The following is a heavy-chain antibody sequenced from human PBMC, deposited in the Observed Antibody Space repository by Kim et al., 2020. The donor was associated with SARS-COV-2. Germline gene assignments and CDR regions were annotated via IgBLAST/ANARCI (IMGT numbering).Heavy chain of an antibody. J-gene: IGHJ6*02. Sequence: GGSLRLSCAASGFTFSSYGMHWVRQAPGKGLEWVAVISYDGSNKYYADSVKGRFTISRDNSKNTLYLQMNSLRAEDTAVYYCALVLRFLEWLQGGMDVWGQGTTVTVSS. CDR2: ISYDGSNK. CDR3: ALVLRFLEWLQGGMDV. V-gene: IGHV3-30*03. D-gene: IGHD3-3*01. CDR1: GFTFSSYG.